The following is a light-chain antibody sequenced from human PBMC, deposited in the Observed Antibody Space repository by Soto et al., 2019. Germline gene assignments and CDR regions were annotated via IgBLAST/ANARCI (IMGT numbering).Light chain of an antibody. Sequence: DIQMTQSPSTLSASVGDRVTITCRASQSISSWLAWYQQKPGKAPKLLIYAASILQSGVPSRFSGSGSGTDFTLTISSLQPEDFATYYCLLDFRYFWAFGQGTKVEIK. CDR3: LLDFRYFWA. CDR1: QSISSW. CDR2: AAS. V-gene: IGKV1-5*01. J-gene: IGKJ1*01.